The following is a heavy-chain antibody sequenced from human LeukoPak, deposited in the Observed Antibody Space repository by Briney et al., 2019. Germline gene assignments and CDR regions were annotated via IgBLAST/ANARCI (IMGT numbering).Heavy chain of an antibody. Sequence: GGSLRLSCAASGFTFSSYAMSWVRQAPGKGLEWVSAISGSGGSTYYADSVKGRFTISRDNSKNTLYLQMNSLRVEDTAVYYCAKVRQEYYYGSGSSSDYWGQGTLVTVSS. CDR2: ISGSGGST. CDR1: GFTFSSYA. CDR3: AKVRQEYYYGSGSSSDY. D-gene: IGHD3-10*01. V-gene: IGHV3-23*01. J-gene: IGHJ4*02.